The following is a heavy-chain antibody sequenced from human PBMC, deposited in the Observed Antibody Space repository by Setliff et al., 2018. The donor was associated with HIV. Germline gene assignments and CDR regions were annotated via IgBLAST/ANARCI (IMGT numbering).Heavy chain of an antibody. D-gene: IGHD3-22*01. V-gene: IGHV3-30*02. CDR2: INYDESSE. CDR1: GFTFSAHG. Sequence: PGGSLRLSCAASGFTFSAHGMHWVRQAPGKGLEWVAFINYDESSEYYVDSVKGRVTISRDNSKNTVDLQMNSLRAEDTAVYYCARNPAIPFYDSSGYYYRYYYYYMDVWGKGTTVTVSS. CDR3: ARNPAIPFYDSSGYYYRYYYYYMDV. J-gene: IGHJ6*03.